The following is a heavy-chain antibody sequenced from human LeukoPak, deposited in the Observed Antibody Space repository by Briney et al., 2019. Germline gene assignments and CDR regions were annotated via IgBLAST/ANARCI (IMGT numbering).Heavy chain of an antibody. Sequence: GGSLRLSCAASGFTFSSYGMHWVRQAPGKGPEWVAVISYDGSNKYYADSVKGRFTISRDNSKNTLYLQMNSLRAEDTAVYYCAKPGNEMVRGVKLNWFDPWGQGTLVTVSS. J-gene: IGHJ5*02. CDR3: AKPGNEMVRGVKLNWFDP. V-gene: IGHV3-30*18. CDR2: ISYDGSNK. CDR1: GFTFSSYG. D-gene: IGHD3-10*01.